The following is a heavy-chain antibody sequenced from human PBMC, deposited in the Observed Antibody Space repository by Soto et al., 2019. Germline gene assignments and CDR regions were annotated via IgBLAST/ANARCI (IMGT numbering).Heavy chain of an antibody. CDR2: IYHSGST. D-gene: IGHD1-26*01. CDR3: ARMVGATLVDF. J-gene: IGHJ4*02. V-gene: IGHV4-4*02. CDR1: GASISSTTSGNG. Sequence: QVQLQESGPGLVRPSGTLSLTCAVSGASISSTTSGNGWRWVRQPPGKGLEWIGEIYHSGSTNYNPSLKIRVTMSVDKSKNQFSLKLSSVTAADTAVYYCARMVGATLVDFWGQGTLVTVSS.